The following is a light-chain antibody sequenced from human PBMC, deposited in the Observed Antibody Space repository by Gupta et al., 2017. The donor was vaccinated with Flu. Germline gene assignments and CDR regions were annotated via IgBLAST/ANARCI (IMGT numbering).Light chain of an antibody. CDR3: NSRDSTDNHQAV. V-gene: IGLV3-19*01. CDR1: ILRKSY. CDR2: AKN. J-gene: IGLJ2*01. Sequence: GCILRKSYASLYQPKPGQAPVLVIYAKNLRPLGIPDRFSGSSSGNTASLTITGAQAEDEADYYCNSRDSTDNHQAVFGGGTKLTVL.